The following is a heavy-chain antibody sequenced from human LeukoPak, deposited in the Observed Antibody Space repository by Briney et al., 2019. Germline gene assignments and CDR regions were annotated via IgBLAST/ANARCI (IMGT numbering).Heavy chain of an antibody. CDR1: GGTFSSYA. J-gene: IGHJ4*02. V-gene: IGHV1-69*06. CDR3: ARVHPVDTAMAVDY. D-gene: IGHD5-18*01. CDR2: IIPIFGTA. Sequence: SVKVSCKASGGTFSSYAISWVRQAPGQGLEWMGGIIPIFGTANYAQKFQGRVTITADKSTSTAYMELSSLRSEDTAVYYCARVHPVDTAMAVDYWGQGTLVTVSS.